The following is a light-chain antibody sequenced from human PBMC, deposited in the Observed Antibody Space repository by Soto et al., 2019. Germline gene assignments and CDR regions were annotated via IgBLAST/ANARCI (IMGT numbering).Light chain of an antibody. J-gene: IGKJ5*01. V-gene: IGKV1-12*01. Sequence: DIQLTQSPSSLSASVGDRVTITCRASHDISSWLAWYQQKPGKAPKLLIYAASSLQSGVPSRFSGSGSGTDFSLTIRSLQPEDFGTYYCQQPISFPITFGQGTRLEIK. CDR1: HDISSW. CDR2: AAS. CDR3: QQPISFPIT.